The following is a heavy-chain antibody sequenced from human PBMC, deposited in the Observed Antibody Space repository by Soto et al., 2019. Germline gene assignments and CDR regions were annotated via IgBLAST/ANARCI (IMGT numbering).Heavy chain of an antibody. D-gene: IGHD2-2*01. J-gene: IGHJ6*03. Sequence: SETLSLTCAVYGGSFSGYYWSWIRQPPGKGLEWIGEINHSGSTNYNPSLKSRVTISVDTSKNQFSLKLSSVTAADTAVYYCARGPKDIVVVPAAIGMGYYYYYMDVWGKGTTVT. CDR1: GGSFSGYY. CDR3: ARGPKDIVVVPAAIGMGYYYYYMDV. CDR2: INHSGST. V-gene: IGHV4-34*01.